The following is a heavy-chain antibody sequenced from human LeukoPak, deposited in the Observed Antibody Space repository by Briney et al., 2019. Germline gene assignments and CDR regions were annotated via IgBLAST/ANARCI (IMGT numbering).Heavy chain of an antibody. D-gene: IGHD5-12*01. CDR1: GFTFSSYA. CDR2: ISGSGGST. V-gene: IGHV3-23*01. J-gene: IGHJ4*02. CDR3: AKARDGYNYLPADY. Sequence: GGSLRLSCAASGFTFSSYAMSWVRQAPGKGLEWVSAISGSGGSTYYADSVKGRFTISRDNSKNTLYLQMNSLRAEDTAVYYCAKARDGYNYLPADYWGQGTLVTVSS.